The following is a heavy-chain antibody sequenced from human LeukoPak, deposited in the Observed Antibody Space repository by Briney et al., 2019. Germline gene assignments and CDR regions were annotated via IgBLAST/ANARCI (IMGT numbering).Heavy chain of an antibody. V-gene: IGHV1-69*13. CDR1: GGTFSSYA. CDR3: ASPERGGWFGELPEY. Sequence: ASVKASCKASGGTFSSYAISWVRQAPGQGLEWMGGIVPIFGTANYAQKFQGRVTITADESTSTAYMELSSLRSEDTAVYYCASPERGGWFGELPEYWGQGTLVTVSS. CDR2: IVPIFGTA. D-gene: IGHD3-10*01. J-gene: IGHJ4*02.